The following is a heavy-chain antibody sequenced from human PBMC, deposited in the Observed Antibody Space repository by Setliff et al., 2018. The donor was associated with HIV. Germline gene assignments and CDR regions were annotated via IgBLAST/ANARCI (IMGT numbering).Heavy chain of an antibody. CDR3: ARELDQNFDY. Sequence: ASVKVSCKASGYTFTDYYIHWVRQAPGQGLEWMGWISAYSGDTNYAQKFQGRVTITTDESTSTAYMELSSLRSEDTAVYYCARELDQNFDYWGQGTLVTVSS. J-gene: IGHJ4*02. D-gene: IGHD3-3*01. CDR1: GYTFTDYY. CDR2: ISAYSGDT. V-gene: IGHV1-18*01.